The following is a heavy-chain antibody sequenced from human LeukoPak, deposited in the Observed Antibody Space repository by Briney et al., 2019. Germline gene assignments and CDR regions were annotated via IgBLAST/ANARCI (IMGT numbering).Heavy chain of an antibody. V-gene: IGHV3-9*01. J-gene: IGHJ4*02. Sequence: QSGGSLRLSCAASGFTFDDYAMHWVRHAPGKGLEWVSGISWNSGSIGYADSVKGRFTISRYNAKNPLYLQMNSLRAEDTAVYYCEKAGPGGSWEWQQLALDDYWGQGTLVTVSS. CDR1: GFTFDDYA. CDR2: ISWNSGSI. D-gene: IGHD6-13*01. CDR3: EKAGPGGSWEWQQLALDDY.